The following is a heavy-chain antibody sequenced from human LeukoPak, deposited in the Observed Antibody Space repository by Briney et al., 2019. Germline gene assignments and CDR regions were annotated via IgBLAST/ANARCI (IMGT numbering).Heavy chain of an antibody. J-gene: IGHJ4*02. V-gene: IGHV5-51*01. CDR2: IYPGDSDT. CDR3: ARPRGAAAGSYYFDY. D-gene: IGHD6-13*01. CDR1: GYSFTSYW. Sequence: GESLKISCKGSGYSFTSYWIGWVRQMPGKGLEWMGIIYPGDSDTRYSPSFQGQVTISADKSISTAYLQWSSLKASDTAMYYCARPRGAAAGSYYFDYWGQGTLVTVSS.